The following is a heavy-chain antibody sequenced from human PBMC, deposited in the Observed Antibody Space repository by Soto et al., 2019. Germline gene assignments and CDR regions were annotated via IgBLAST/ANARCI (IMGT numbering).Heavy chain of an antibody. CDR1: GYTFTSYD. D-gene: IGHD5-18*01. J-gene: IGHJ4*02. Sequence: ASLKVSCKASGYTFTSYDINWVRQATGQGLEWMGWMNPNSGNTGYAQKFQGRVTMTRNTSISTAYMELSSLRSEDTAVYYCARAGYSYGSINYWGQGTLVTVSS. CDR3: ARAGYSYGSINY. CDR2: MNPNSGNT. V-gene: IGHV1-8*01.